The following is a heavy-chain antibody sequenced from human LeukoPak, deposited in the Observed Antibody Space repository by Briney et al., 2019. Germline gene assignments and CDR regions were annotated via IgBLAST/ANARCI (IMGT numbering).Heavy chain of an antibody. J-gene: IGHJ6*02. CDR2: ISYDGSNK. CDR3: ARAYCDRTTCYGMDV. Sequence: QPGGSLRLSCAASGFTFSSYAIHWVRQAPGKGLEWVAVISYDGSNKYYADSVKGRFTISRDNSENTLHLQMNSLRAEDTAVYYCARAYCDRTTCYGMDVWGQGTTVTVSS. CDR1: GFTFSSYA. V-gene: IGHV3-30-3*01. D-gene: IGHD2-21*01.